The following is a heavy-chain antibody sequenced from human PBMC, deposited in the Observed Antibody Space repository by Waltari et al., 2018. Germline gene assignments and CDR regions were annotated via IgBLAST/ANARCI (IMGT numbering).Heavy chain of an antibody. D-gene: IGHD4-17*01. J-gene: IGHJ4*02. CDR2: IRFDGSLK. V-gene: IGHV3-30*02. Sequence: QVQLVESGGGVVQPGGSVRLSCVASGFMFRNYGMHWVRQAPGKGLECVAFIRFDGSLKDYTDSVSGRFTISRDNSKDTLSLQMDSLRAEDTAVYYCARDLTPKQDDYAFDYWGQGALVTVSS. CDR1: GFMFRNYG. CDR3: ARDLTPKQDDYAFDY.